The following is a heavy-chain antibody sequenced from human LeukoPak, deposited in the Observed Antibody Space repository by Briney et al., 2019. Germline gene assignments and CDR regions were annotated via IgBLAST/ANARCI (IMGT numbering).Heavy chain of an antibody. V-gene: IGHV4-4*07. CDR3: ARVEGSSWSHDY. J-gene: IGHJ4*02. CDR1: GGSISSYY. D-gene: IGHD6-13*01. Sequence: SETLSLTCTVSGGSISSYYCSWIRQPAGKGLEWIGRIYTSGSTDYNPSLPSRVTMSVDTSKNQFSLKLTSVTAADTAVYYCARVEGSSWSHDYWGQGTLVTVSS. CDR2: IYTSGST.